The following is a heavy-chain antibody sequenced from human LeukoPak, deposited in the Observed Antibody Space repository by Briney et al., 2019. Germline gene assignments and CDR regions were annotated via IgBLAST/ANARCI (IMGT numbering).Heavy chain of an antibody. CDR1: GFTFSTYD. CDR2: IRYDGHKK. J-gene: IGHJ4*02. Sequence: PGGSLRLSCATSGFTFSTYDMHWVRQAPGKGLEWVAHIRYDGHKKRYADSVRGRVTVSRDNSKNTLYLQMNSLRAEDTAVYYCAKDRETFSSYGYFDYWGQGTLVPVSS. CDR3: AKDRETFSSYGYFDY. V-gene: IGHV3-30*02. D-gene: IGHD2-21*01.